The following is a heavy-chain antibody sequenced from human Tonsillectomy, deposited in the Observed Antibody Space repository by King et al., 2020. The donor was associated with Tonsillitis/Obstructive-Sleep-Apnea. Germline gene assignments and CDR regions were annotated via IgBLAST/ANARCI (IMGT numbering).Heavy chain of an antibody. CDR1: GFTFSSYA. CDR3: ARDGGYCSSTSCYNWFDP. CDR2: ISYDGSNK. V-gene: IGHV3-30*01. D-gene: IGHD2-2*01. J-gene: IGHJ5*02. Sequence: HVQLVESGGGVVQPGRSLRLSCAASGFTFSSYAMHWVRQAPGKGLEWVAVISYDGSNKYYADSVKGRFTISRDNSKNTLYLQMNSLRAEDTAVYYCARDGGYCSSTSCYNWFDPWGQGTLVTVSS.